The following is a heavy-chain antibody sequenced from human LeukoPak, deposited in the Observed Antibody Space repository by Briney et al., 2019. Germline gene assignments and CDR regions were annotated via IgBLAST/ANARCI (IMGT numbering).Heavy chain of an antibody. J-gene: IGHJ5*02. D-gene: IGHD2-2*01. CDR3: ARDWILGYCSSTSCPFNP. Sequence: GGSLRLSCAASGFTFSSDWMHWVRQAPGKGLEWVSSISSSSSYIYYADSVKGRFTISRDNAKNSLYLQMNSLRAEDTAVYYCARDWILGYCSSTSCPFNPWGQGTLVTVSS. CDR2: ISSSSSYI. CDR1: GFTFSSDW. V-gene: IGHV3-21*01.